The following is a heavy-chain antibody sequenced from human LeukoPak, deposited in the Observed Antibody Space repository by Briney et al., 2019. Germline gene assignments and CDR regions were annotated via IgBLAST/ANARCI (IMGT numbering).Heavy chain of an antibody. D-gene: IGHD6-13*01. V-gene: IGHV3-30*03. Sequence: GRPLRLSCIASGFTFSTYGMHWVRQAPGKGLEWVAVISYDGSDKYYADSVKGRFTISRDNSKNTLFLQMNSLRAEDSAVYYCARDQQHLALDYWGQGTLVTVSS. CDR1: GFTFSTYG. J-gene: IGHJ4*02. CDR3: ARDQQHLALDY. CDR2: ISYDGSDK.